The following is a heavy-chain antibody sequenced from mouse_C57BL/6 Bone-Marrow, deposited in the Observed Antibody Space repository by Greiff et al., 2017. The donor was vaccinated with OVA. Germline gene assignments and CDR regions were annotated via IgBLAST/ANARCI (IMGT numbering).Heavy chain of an antibody. Sequence: QVQLQQSGAELVKPGASVKVSCKASGYTFTSYWMHWVKQRPGQGLEWIGRIHPSDSDTNYNQKFKGKATLTVDKSSSTAYLQLSSLTSEDSAVYYCAELNDGYPWLAYWGQGTLVTVSA. D-gene: IGHD2-3*01. CDR3: AELNDGYPWLAY. CDR1: GYTFTSYW. J-gene: IGHJ3*01. CDR2: IHPSDSDT. V-gene: IGHV1-74*01.